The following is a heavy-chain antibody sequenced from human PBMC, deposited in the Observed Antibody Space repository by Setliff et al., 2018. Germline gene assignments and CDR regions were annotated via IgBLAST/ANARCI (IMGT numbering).Heavy chain of an antibody. J-gene: IGHJ4*02. CDR3: ARRVGSVGIQLPDY. D-gene: IGHD5-18*01. Sequence: GASVKVSCKASGYTFTSYAMHWVRQAPGQRLEWMGWMNPNSGNTGYAQKFQGRVTMTRSTSISTAYMELSSLRSEDTAVYYCARRVGSVGIQLPDYWGQGTLVTVSS. CDR2: MNPNSGNT. V-gene: IGHV1-8*02. CDR1: GYTFTSYA.